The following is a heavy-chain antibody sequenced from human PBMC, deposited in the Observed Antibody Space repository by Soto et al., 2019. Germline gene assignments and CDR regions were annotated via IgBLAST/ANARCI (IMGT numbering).Heavy chain of an antibody. CDR2: ISWNSGSI. Sequence: EVQLVESGGGLVQPGRSLRLSCAAAGFTFDDYAMHWVRQAPGKGMEWVSGISWNSGSIGYADSVKGRFTIYRDNAKNSLYLQLNSLRAEDTALYYCAKGHSSGCSGGTEWDAFDIWGQGTMVTVSS. J-gene: IGHJ3*02. D-gene: IGHD6-19*01. CDR3: AKGHSSGCSGGTEWDAFDI. CDR1: GFTFDDYA. V-gene: IGHV3-9*01.